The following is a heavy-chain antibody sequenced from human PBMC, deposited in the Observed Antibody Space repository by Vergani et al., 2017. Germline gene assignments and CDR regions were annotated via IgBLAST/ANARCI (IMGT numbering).Heavy chain of an antibody. J-gene: IGHJ6*03. CDR2: ISARYPST. D-gene: IGHD2/OR15-2a*01. V-gene: IGHV3-23*04. Sequence: VQLVETGGGVIQPGGSVRLSCAASGFTFSACPMTWVRQAPGKGLEWVSAISARYPSTYYADSVKGRFTISRDNSQNTVNLQMNSLRVDDTAVYYCAKDLGGCNSISCSYYMDVWGKGTTVTV. CDR1: GFTFSACP. CDR3: AKDLGGCNSISCSYYMDV.